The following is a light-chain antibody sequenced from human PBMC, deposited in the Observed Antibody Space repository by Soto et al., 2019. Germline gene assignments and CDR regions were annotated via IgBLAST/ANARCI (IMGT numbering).Light chain of an antibody. CDR1: SSDVGGYNY. Sequence: QSALTQPASVSGSPGQSIPISCTGTSSDVGGYNYVSWYQQHPGKAPKLMIYEVSNLPSGVSNRFSGSKSGNTASLTISGLKAEDEADYYCSSYTSSSTLVFGGGTKLTVL. CDR3: SSYTSSSTLV. CDR2: EVS. V-gene: IGLV2-14*01. J-gene: IGLJ2*01.